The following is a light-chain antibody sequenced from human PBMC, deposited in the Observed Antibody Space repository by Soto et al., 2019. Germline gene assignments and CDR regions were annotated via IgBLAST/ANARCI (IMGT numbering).Light chain of an antibody. CDR2: GAS. V-gene: IGKV3-20*01. CDR3: QQYSDLPMT. Sequence: ENVLTQSPGTLSLSPGERATLSCRASQSVGTTYLGWYQQKPGQAPRLLIYGASRRATGIPDRFSGSASGTDFTLTISRLEPEDFAVYFCQQYSDLPMTFGQGTRLEIK. CDR1: QSVGTTY. J-gene: IGKJ5*01.